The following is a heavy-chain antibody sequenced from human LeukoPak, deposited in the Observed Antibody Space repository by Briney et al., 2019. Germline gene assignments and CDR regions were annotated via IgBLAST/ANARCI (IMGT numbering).Heavy chain of an antibody. J-gene: IGHJ4*02. CDR3: ARLYSGYYGYFDY. D-gene: IGHD5-12*01. CDR2: INPNSGGT. CDR1: GYTFTGYY. Sequence: ASVKVSCKASGYTFTGYYMHWERQAPGQGLEWMGWINPNSGGTNYAQKFQGRVTMTRDTSISTAYMELSRLRSDDTAVYYCARLYSGYYGYFDYWGQGTLVTVSS. V-gene: IGHV1-2*02.